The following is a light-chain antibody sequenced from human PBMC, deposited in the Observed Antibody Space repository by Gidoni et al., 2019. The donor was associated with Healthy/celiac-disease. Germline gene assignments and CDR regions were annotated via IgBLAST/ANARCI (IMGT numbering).Light chain of an antibody. CDR1: QSVSSSY. J-gene: IGKJ1*01. CDR2: GAS. CDR3: QQYGSSRLWT. V-gene: IGKV3-20*01. Sequence: IVLTQSPGTLSLSPGERATLSCRASQSVSSSYLAWYQQKPGQAPRLLIYGASSRATGIPDRFSGSGSGTDFTLTISRLEPEDFAVYYCQQYGSSRLWTFXXXTKVEIK.